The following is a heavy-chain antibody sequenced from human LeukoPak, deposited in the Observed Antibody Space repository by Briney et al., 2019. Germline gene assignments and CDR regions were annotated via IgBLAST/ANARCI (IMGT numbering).Heavy chain of an antibody. J-gene: IGHJ4*02. D-gene: IGHD1/OR15-1a*01. CDR3: AKDPTPVTEEHYFDS. V-gene: IGHV3-30*02. CDR2: RSNQ. Sequence: RSNQQYGDSVKGRFSISRDNSKRTVDLQMNSLRAEDTALYYCAKDPTPVTEEHYFDSWGQGTLVTVS.